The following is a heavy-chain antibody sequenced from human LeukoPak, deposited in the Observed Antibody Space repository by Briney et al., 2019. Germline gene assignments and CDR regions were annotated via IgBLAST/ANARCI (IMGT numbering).Heavy chain of an antibody. CDR2: IYTSGST. D-gene: IGHD2-15*01. V-gene: IGHV4-4*07. Sequence: SETLSLTCTVSGGSISSYYWSWIRQPAGKGLEWIGRIYTSGSTNYNPSLKSRVTISVDTSKNQFSLKLSSVTAEDTAVYYCARASTPESATFPLPQPYFDYWGQGTLVTVSS. J-gene: IGHJ4*02. CDR1: GGSISSYY. CDR3: ARASTPESATFPLPQPYFDY.